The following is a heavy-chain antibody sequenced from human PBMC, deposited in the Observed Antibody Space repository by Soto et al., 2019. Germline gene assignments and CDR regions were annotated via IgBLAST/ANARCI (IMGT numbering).Heavy chain of an antibody. J-gene: IGHJ4*02. D-gene: IGHD3-10*01. Sequence: SETLSLTCAVSGGSISSGGYSWSWIRQPPGKGLEWIGYIYHSGSTYYNPSLKSRVTISVDTSKNQFSLKLSSVTAADTAVYYCARPPRGNYGYPSYFDYWGQGTLVTVSS. V-gene: IGHV4-30-2*02. CDR3: ARPPRGNYGYPSYFDY. CDR2: IYHSGST. CDR1: GGSISSGGYS.